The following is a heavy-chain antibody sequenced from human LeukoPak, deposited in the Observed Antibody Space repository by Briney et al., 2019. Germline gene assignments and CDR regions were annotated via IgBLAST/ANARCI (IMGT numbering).Heavy chain of an antibody. Sequence: ASVKVSCKASGYTFTGYYMHWVRQAPGQGLEWMGWINPNSGGTNYAQKFQGRVTMTRDTSIGTAYMELSRLRSDDTAVYYCARLTKGYCSGGSCYSAYYYYYMDVWGKGTTVTISS. V-gene: IGHV1-2*02. CDR1: GYTFTGYY. CDR2: INPNSGGT. D-gene: IGHD2-15*01. J-gene: IGHJ6*03. CDR3: ARLTKGYCSGGSCYSAYYYYYMDV.